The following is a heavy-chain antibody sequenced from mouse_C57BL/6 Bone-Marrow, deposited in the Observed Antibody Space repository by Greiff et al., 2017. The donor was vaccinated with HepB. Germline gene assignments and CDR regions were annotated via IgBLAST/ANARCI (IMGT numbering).Heavy chain of an antibody. J-gene: IGHJ1*03. Sequence: DVKLVESEGGLVQPGSSMKLSCTASGFTFSDYYMAWVRQVPEKGLEWVANINYDGSSTYYLDSLKSRFIISRDNAKNILYLQMSSLKSEDTATYYCAREEEYYSNVYWYFDVWGTETTLTVSS. CDR1: GFTFSDYY. CDR2: INYDGSST. V-gene: IGHV5-16*01. D-gene: IGHD2-5*01. CDR3: AREEEYYSNVYWYFDV.